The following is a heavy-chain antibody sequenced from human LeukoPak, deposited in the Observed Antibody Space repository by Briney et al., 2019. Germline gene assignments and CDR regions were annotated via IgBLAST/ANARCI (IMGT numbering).Heavy chain of an antibody. J-gene: IGHJ4*02. CDR2: ISTESSTK. Sequence: GGSLRLSCAASQFTFRSFDMNWVRQAPGKGLEWVAHISTESSTKYYADSVKGRFTISRDDAKNSVYLQTNSLRADDTAVYYCARAFDYWGQGTLVTVAS. V-gene: IGHV3-48*01. CDR1: QFTFRSFD. CDR3: ARAFDY.